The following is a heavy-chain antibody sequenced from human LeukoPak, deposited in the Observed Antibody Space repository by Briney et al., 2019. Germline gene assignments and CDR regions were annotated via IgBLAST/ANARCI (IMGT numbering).Heavy chain of an antibody. CDR1: GGSFSGYY. D-gene: IGHD6-6*01. CDR2: INHSGST. CDR3: ARGPSSIAARPSLGFDY. V-gene: IGHV4-34*01. Sequence: SETLSLTCAVHGGSFSGYYWSWIRQPPGKGLEWIGEINHSGSTNYNPSLKSRVTISVDTSKNQFSLKLSSVTAADTAVYYCARGPSSIAARPSLGFDYWGQGTLVTVSS. J-gene: IGHJ4*02.